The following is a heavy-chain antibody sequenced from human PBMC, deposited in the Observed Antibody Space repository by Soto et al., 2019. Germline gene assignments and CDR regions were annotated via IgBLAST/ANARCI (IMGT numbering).Heavy chain of an antibody. V-gene: IGHV1-46*01. D-gene: IGHD2-15*01. J-gene: IGHJ4*02. CDR3: ARDEGGGYCSGGSCPWRGFDY. CDR1: GYTFTSYY. CDR2: INPSGGST. Sequence: QVQLVQSGAEVKKPGASVKVSCKASGYTFTSYYMHWVRQAPGQGLEWMGIINPSGGSTSYAQKFQGRVTMTRDTSTSTVDMELSSLRSEDTAVYYCARDEGGGYCSGGSCPWRGFDYWGQGTLVTVSS.